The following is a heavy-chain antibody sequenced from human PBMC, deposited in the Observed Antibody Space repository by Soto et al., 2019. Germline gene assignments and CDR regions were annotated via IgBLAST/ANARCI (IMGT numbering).Heavy chain of an antibody. CDR3: ARPSYSSGWSNAFDI. V-gene: IGHV4-39*01. CDR1: GGSISSSSYY. CDR2: IYYSGST. J-gene: IGHJ3*02. D-gene: IGHD6-19*01. Sequence: SETLSLTCTVSGGSISSSSYYWGWIRQPPGKGLEWIGSIYYSGSTYYNPSLKSRVTISVDTSKNQFSLKLSSVTAADTAVYYCARPSYSSGWSNAFDIWGQGTMVTVSS.